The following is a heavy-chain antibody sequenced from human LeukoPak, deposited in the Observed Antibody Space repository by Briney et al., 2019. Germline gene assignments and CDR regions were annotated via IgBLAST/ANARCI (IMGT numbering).Heavy chain of an antibody. CDR2: IKQYEREK. Sequence: GEALRHSCSASGFTLSSYLMSWVRQAPARGVEWVPNIKQYEREKYYVDSVKGRFTISSDNAKNSLYLQMNSMRAEDTAVYYCARGRLRLDFDYWGQGALVTVSS. J-gene: IGHJ4*02. V-gene: IGHV3-7*01. CDR3: ARGRLRLDFDY. CDR1: GFTLSSYL.